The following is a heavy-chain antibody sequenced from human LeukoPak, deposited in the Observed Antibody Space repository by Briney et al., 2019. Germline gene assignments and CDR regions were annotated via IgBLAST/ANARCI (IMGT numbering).Heavy chain of an antibody. D-gene: IGHD3-9*01. CDR2: IRSKANSYAT. V-gene: IGHV3-73*01. CDR3: TRREILTGYYLADY. CDR1: GFTCSGSA. J-gene: IGHJ4*02. Sequence: GGSLRLSCAASGFTCSGSAMHWVRQASGKGLEWVGRIRSKANSYATAYAASVKGRFTISRDDSKNTAYLQMNSLKTEDTAVYYCTRREILTGYYLADYWGQGTLVTVSS.